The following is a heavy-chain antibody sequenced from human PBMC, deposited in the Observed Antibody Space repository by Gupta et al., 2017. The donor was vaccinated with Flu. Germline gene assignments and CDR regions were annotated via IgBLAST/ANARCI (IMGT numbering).Heavy chain of an antibody. J-gene: IGHJ6*03. D-gene: IGHD6-6*01. V-gene: IGHV3-30*18. CDR3: AKDLEASFNYYYYMDV. Sequence: PGKGLEWVAVISYDGRSKYYADSVKGRFTISRDNSKNTVYLQMNSLRAEDTAVYYCAKDLEASFNYYYYMDVWGKGTTVTVSS. CDR2: ISYDGRSK.